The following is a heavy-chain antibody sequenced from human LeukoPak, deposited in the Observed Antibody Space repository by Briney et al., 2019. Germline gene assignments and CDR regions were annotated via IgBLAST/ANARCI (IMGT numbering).Heavy chain of an antibody. D-gene: IGHD1-7*01. J-gene: IGHJ3*02. Sequence: SETLSLTCSVSGASVSSGNYYWSWIRNHPGKGLEWIGCIYDSGNSYYNPSLESRVTISVDTAKNQISLKLTSVTAADTAVYYCARDLPMIGTSDSFDIWGQGTMVTVSS. CDR3: ARDLPMIGTSDSFDI. V-gene: IGHV4-31*03. CDR1: GASVSSGNYY. CDR2: IYDSGNS.